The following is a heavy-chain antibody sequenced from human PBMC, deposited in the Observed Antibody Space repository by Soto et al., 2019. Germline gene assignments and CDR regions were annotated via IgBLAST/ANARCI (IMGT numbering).Heavy chain of an antibody. J-gene: IGHJ6*02. V-gene: IGHV1-69*12. CDR2: IIPIFGTA. CDR3: ASHSGWNYYYGMDV. Sequence: QVQLXXXGAEVKXXXXXVKVSCKASGGTFSSYAISWVRQAPGQGLEWMGGIIPIFGTANYAQKFQGRVTITADESTSTAYMELSSLRSEDTAVYYCASHSGWNYYYGMDVWGQGTTVTVSS. D-gene: IGHD3-22*01. CDR1: GGTFSSYA.